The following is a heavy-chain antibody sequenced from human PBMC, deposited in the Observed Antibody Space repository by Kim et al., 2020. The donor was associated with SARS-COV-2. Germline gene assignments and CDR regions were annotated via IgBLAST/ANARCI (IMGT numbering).Heavy chain of an antibody. CDR2: INHSGST. J-gene: IGHJ4*02. V-gene: IGHV4-34*01. CDR1: GGSFSGYY. CDR3: ARAFGQQPPPVVDY. Sequence: SETLSLTCAVYGGSFSGYYWSWIRQPPGKGLEWIGEINHSGSTNYNPSLKSRVTISVDTSKNQFSLKLSSVTAADTAVYYCARAFGQQPPPVVDYWGQGTLVTVSS. D-gene: IGHD6-13*01.